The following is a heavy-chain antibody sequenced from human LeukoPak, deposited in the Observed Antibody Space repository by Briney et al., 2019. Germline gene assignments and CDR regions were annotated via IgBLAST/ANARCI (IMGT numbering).Heavy chain of an antibody. Sequence: SETLSLTCAVSGGSISSGGYSWSWIRQPPGKGLEWIGYIYHSGSTYYNPSLKSRVTISVGRSKNQFSLKLSSVTAADTAVYYCARSTMVRGMDYWGQGTLVTVSP. CDR2: IYHSGST. CDR3: ARSTMVRGMDY. V-gene: IGHV4-30-2*01. CDR1: GGSISSGGYS. D-gene: IGHD3-10*01. J-gene: IGHJ4*02.